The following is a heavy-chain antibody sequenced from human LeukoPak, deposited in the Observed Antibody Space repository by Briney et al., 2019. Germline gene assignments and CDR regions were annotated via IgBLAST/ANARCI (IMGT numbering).Heavy chain of an antibody. Sequence: PGGSLRLSRAASGFSFDDYVMHWVRQAPGKGLEWVSLIRWDGGGTFYAESVKGRFTISRDNSKNSLYLQMNSLKIEDTALYYCAKEEKSRSWSQMDVWGKGTTVIVSS. V-gene: IGHV3-43D*04. CDR3: AKEEKSRSWSQMDV. D-gene: IGHD1-26*01. CDR1: GFSFDDYV. J-gene: IGHJ6*03. CDR2: IRWDGGGT.